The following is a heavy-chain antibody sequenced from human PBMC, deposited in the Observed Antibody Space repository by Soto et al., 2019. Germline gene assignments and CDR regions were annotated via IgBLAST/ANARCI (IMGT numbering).Heavy chain of an antibody. V-gene: IGHV3-23*01. J-gene: IGHJ4*02. CDR1: GFTFSGYA. D-gene: IGHD4-17*01. CDR2: IHGGGNSA. Sequence: EVQLLESGGDLVQPGRSLRLSCAASGFTFSGYAMSWVRQAPGKGLEWVSVIHGGGNSAYYADSVKARFTISRDNSKNTLNLQMGSRRGQDTAVYYCAKSRGRVTTSWYFDYWGQGTLVTVSS. CDR3: AKSRGRVTTSWYFDY.